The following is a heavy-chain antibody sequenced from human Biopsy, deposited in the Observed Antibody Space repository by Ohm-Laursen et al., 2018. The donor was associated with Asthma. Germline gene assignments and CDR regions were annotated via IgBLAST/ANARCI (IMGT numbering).Heavy chain of an antibody. V-gene: IGHV3-30*07. J-gene: IGHJ4*02. CDR1: GFSFSNFA. CDR2: ISKDASTQ. Sequence: RSLRLSCAASGFSFSNFAIHWVRQAPGKGLEWVGVISKDASTQDYADSVKGRFTMARDNSKNTLDLQMNSLRAEDTAVYLCARFVQAEEGVFWGQGTRVTVSP. D-gene: IGHD3-10*02. CDR3: ARFVQAEEGVF.